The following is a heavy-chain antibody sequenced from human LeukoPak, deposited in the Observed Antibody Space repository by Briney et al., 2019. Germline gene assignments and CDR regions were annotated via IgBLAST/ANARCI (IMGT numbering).Heavy chain of an antibody. CDR2: INPNSGGT. D-gene: IGHD3-22*01. Sequence: ASLKASWKASGYTFTGYYMHWVRQAPGQGLEWMGWINPNSGGTNYAQKFQGRVTMTRDTSISTAYMELSRLRSDDTAVYYCARDGDGGWLSTSPYNWFDPWGQGTLVTVSS. V-gene: IGHV1-2*02. J-gene: IGHJ5*02. CDR3: ARDGDGGWLSTSPYNWFDP. CDR1: GYTFTGYY.